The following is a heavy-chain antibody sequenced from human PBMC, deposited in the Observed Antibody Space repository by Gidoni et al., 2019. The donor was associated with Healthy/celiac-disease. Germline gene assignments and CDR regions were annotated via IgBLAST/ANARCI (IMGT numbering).Heavy chain of an antibody. CDR1: GFTFSSYA. Sequence: QVQLVESGGGVVQPGRSLRLSCAASGFTFSSYAMHWVRQAPGKGLEWVAVISYDGSNKYYADSVKGRFTISRDNSKNTLYLQMNSLRAEDTAVYYCARELEVFDYWGQGTLVTVSS. CDR2: ISYDGSNK. V-gene: IGHV3-30-3*01. J-gene: IGHJ4*02. CDR3: ARELEVFDY.